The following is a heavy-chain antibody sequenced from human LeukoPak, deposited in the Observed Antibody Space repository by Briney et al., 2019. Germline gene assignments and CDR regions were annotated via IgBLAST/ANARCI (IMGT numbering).Heavy chain of an antibody. CDR1: GFTLSYYA. V-gene: IGHV3-33*01. J-gene: IGHJ4*02. CDR2: IWSDGSNK. Sequence: PGGSLRLSCAASGFTLSYYAIHWVRQAPGKGLEWVALIWSDGSNKYYADSVKGRITISRDNSKNTVYLQMNSLRAEDTAVYYCARELFSSGSCPDGWGQGTLVTVSS. CDR3: ARELFSSGSCPDG. D-gene: IGHD3-10*01.